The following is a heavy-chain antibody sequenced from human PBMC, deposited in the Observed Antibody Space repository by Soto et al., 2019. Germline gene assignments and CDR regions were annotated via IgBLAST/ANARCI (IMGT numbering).Heavy chain of an antibody. CDR2: VSSSGNT. V-gene: IGHV4-4*07. CDR3: ARADYEILTGSYAMDV. J-gene: IGHJ6*02. CDR1: GDSLGTYY. D-gene: IGHD3-9*01. Sequence: KASETLSLTCTVSGDSLGTYYWFWIRQPVGKGLEWIGRVSSSGNTNANPTLNSRATMSIDTSKNQFSLRLRSVTAADTAVYYCARADYEILTGSYAMDVWGQGTTVTVSS.